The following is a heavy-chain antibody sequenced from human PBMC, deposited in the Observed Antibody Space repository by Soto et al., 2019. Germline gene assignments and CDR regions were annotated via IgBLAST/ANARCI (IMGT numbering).Heavy chain of an antibody. V-gene: IGHV3-23*01. CDR1: GFTFSSYA. J-gene: IGHJ4*02. Sequence: GGSLRLSCAASGFTFSSYAMSWVRQAPGKGLEWVPAISGSGGSTYYADSVKGRFTISRDNSKNTLYLQMNSLRAEDTAVYYCAKGGHVEMATIPYFDYWGQGTLVTVSS. D-gene: IGHD5-12*01. CDR2: ISGSGGST. CDR3: AKGGHVEMATIPYFDY.